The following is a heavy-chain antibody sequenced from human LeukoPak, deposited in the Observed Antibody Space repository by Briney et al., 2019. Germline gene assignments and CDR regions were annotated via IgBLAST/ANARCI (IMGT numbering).Heavy chain of an antibody. CDR3: ARARPWDSSRSYYFGMDV. D-gene: IGHD3-22*01. J-gene: IGHJ6*02. CDR1: GFTFSSYA. V-gene: IGHV3-23*01. Sequence: GGSLRLSCETSGFTFSSYAIRWVRQAPGTGLEWVSSIPGSGGATYYADSVRGRFSISRDSSKNTVYLQMNSLRDEDTAVYYCARARPWDSSRSYYFGMDVWGHGTTVTVSS. CDR2: IPGSGGAT.